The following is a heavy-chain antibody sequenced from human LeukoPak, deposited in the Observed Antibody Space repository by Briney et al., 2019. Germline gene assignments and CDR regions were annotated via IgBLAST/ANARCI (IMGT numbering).Heavy chain of an antibody. J-gene: IGHJ4*02. D-gene: IGHD3-22*01. Sequence: GASVKVSCKASGYTFTGYYMHWVRQAPGQGLEWMGWINPNSGGTNYAQKFQGRVTMTRDTSISTAYMELSRLRSDDTAVYYCASDLGSYDSSGYYYYPGDYWGQGTLVTVSS. CDR2: INPNSGGT. CDR1: GYTFTGYY. CDR3: ASDLGSYDSSGYYYYPGDY. V-gene: IGHV1-2*02.